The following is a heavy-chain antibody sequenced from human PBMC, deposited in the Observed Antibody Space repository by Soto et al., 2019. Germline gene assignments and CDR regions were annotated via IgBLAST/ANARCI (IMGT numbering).Heavy chain of an antibody. Sequence: GSLRLSCAASGFTFSTYALSWVRQAPGKGLEWVSAISANGQGIYYADSVRGRFTISRDNSKNTIFLHMDSLRAEDTAVYYCAKDRNYPRDQFHYWGQGTLVTVSS. CDR1: GFTFSTYA. CDR2: ISANGQGI. CDR3: AKDRNYPRDQFHY. D-gene: IGHD1-7*01. J-gene: IGHJ4*02. V-gene: IGHV3-23*01.